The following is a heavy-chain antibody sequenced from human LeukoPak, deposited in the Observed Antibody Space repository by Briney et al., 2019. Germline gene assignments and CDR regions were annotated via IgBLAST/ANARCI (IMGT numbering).Heavy chain of an antibody. J-gene: IGHJ3*02. CDR1: GFTFDDYA. CDR3: AKDLLERPLHAFDI. CDR2: ISWNSGSI. D-gene: IGHD1-1*01. Sequence: PGRSLRLSCAASGFTFDDYAMHWVRQAPGEGLGWVSGISWNSGSISYADSVKGRFTISRDNAKNSLYLQMNSLRAEDTALYYCAKDLLERPLHAFDIWGQGTMVTVSS. V-gene: IGHV3-9*01.